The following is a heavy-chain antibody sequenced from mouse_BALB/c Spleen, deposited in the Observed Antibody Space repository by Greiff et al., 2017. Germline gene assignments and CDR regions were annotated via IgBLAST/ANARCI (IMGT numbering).Heavy chain of an antibody. CDR3: AREGYRYDEGFAY. CDR2: INPYNDGT. CDR1: GYTFTSYV. V-gene: IGHV1-14*01. D-gene: IGHD2-14*01. Sequence: VQLQQSGPELVKPGASVKMSCKASGYTFTSYVMHWVKQKPGQGLEWIGYINPYNDGTKYNEKFKGKATLTSDKSSSTAYMELSSLTSEDSAVYYCAREGYRYDEGFAYWGQGTLVTVSA. J-gene: IGHJ3*01.